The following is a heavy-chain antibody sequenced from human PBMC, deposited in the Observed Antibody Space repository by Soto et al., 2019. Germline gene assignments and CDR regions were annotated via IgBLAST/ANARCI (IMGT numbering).Heavy chain of an antibody. CDR2: VSAKNGNT. J-gene: IGHJ6*02. CDR3: ARHHTDGYYHYCGMDV. Sequence: QVQLVQSGAEVKKPGASVKISCKASGYTFTTYVLNWVRQAPGQGLEWVGWVSAKNGNTNYAQKLQGRVSMTTDTSTTTAYMELRSLRSDDTAVYYCARHHTDGYYHYCGMDVWGQGTTVIVSS. CDR1: GYTFTTYV. V-gene: IGHV1-18*01. D-gene: IGHD2-8*02.